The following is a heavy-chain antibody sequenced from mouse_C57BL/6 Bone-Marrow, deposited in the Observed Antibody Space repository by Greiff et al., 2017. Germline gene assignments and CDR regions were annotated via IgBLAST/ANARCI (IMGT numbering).Heavy chain of an antibody. J-gene: IGHJ3*01. CDR3: ARHTMITAWFAY. CDR1: GFTFSSYG. CDR2: ISSGGSYT. Sequence: EVHLVESGGDLVKPGGSLKLSCAASGFTFSSYGMSWVRQTPDKRLEWVATISSGGSYTYYPDSVKGRFTISRDNAKNTLYLQMSSLKSEDTAMYYFARHTMITAWFAYWGQGTLVTVSA. D-gene: IGHD2-4*01. V-gene: IGHV5-6*01.